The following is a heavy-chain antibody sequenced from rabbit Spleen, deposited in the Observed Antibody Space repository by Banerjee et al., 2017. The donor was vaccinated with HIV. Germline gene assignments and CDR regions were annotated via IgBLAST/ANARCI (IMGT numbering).Heavy chain of an antibody. CDR2: IYTGNGKT. D-gene: IGHD1-1*01. J-gene: IGHJ4*01. Sequence: LVESGGGLVQPGASLTLTCTASGFSFNVNYDMCWVRQAPGKGLEWIGCIYTGNGKTYYASWAKGRFTISKTSNTVDLKMTSLTAADTATYFCARDSGSGHYIDVLFNLWGPGPLVTVS. CDR3: ARDSGSGHYIDVLFNL. V-gene: IGHV1S40*01. CDR1: GFSFNVNYD.